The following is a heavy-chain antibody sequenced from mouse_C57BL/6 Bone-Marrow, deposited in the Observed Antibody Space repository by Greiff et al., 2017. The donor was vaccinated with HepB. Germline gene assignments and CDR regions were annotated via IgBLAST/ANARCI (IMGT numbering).Heavy chain of an antibody. D-gene: IGHD1-1*01. Sequence: EVMLVESGGGLVQPGGSLKLSCAASGFTFSDYYMYWVRQTPEKRLEWVAYISNGGGSTYYPDTVKGRFTISRDNAKNTLYLQMSRLKSEDTAMYYCARQGIHYGSSYVLYWYFDVWGTGTTVTVSS. V-gene: IGHV5-12*01. CDR2: ISNGGGST. CDR3: ARQGIHYGSSYVLYWYFDV. CDR1: GFTFSDYY. J-gene: IGHJ1*03.